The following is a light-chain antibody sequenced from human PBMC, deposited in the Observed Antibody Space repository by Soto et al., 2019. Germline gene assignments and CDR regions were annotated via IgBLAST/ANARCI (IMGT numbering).Light chain of an antibody. J-gene: IGLJ2*01. CDR2: EVS. Sequence: QSVLTQPASVSGSPGQSITMSCTGTSSDVGGYNYVSWYQQHPGKAPKVMIYEVSNRPSGVSNRFSGSKSGNMASLTISGLQAEDEADYYCSSYISSSTLVFGGGTKVTVL. CDR1: SSDVGGYNY. V-gene: IGLV2-14*01. CDR3: SSYISSSTLV.